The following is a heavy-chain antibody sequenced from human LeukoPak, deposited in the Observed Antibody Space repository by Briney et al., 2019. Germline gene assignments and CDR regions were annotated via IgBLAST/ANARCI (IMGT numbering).Heavy chain of an antibody. CDR3: ARTGYYYDSSIY. CDR2: INHSGST. V-gene: IGHV4-34*01. J-gene: IGHJ4*02. Sequence: SETLSLTCAVYGGSFSGYYWSWIRQPPGKGLEWIGEINHSGSTNYNPSLKSRVTISVDTSKNQFSLKLSSVTAADTAVYYCARTGYYYDSSIYWGQGTLVTVSS. CDR1: GGSFSGYY. D-gene: IGHD3-22*01.